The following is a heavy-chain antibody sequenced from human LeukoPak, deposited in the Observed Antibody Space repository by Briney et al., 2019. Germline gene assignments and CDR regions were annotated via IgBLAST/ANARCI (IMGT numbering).Heavy chain of an antibody. J-gene: IGHJ5*02. D-gene: IGHD3-22*01. CDR3: AREPGFDSSGYLNWFDP. CDR1: GGSISSYY. Sequence: SETLSLTCTVSGGSISSYYWSWIRQPPCQGLDWIACISYSGSTKYNPSLKSRVTISVDTSKNQLSLKLSSVTAADTAVYYCAREPGFDSSGYLNWFDPWGQGTLVTVSS. V-gene: IGHV4-59*01. CDR2: ISYSGST.